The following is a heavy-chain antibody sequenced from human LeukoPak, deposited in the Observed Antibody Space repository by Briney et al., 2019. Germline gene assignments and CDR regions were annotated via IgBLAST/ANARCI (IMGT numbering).Heavy chain of an antibody. J-gene: IGHJ4*02. V-gene: IGHV1-69*01. CDR2: IIPIFGTA. CDR3: ARDRFRGYSYGLD. Sequence: SVKVSCKASGGTFSSYAISWVRQAPGQGLEWMGGIIPIFGTANYAQKFQGSVTITADDSTSTAYMELSSLRSEDTAVYYCARDRFRGYSYGLDWGQGTLVTVSS. CDR1: GGTFSSYA. D-gene: IGHD5-18*01.